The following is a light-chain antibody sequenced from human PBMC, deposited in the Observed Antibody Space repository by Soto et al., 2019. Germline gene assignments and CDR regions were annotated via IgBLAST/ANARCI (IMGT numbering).Light chain of an antibody. CDR3: SSFAGTYTV. J-gene: IGLJ2*01. Sequence: QSALTQPRSVSGSPGQSVTISCTGTTSDVGGYNYVSWYQHHPAKAPQLMIYDVTKRPSGVPDRFSGSKSGNTASLTISGLQAEDEADYSCSSFAGTYTVSGEGTALTVL. CDR1: TSDVGGYNY. CDR2: DVT. V-gene: IGLV2-11*01.